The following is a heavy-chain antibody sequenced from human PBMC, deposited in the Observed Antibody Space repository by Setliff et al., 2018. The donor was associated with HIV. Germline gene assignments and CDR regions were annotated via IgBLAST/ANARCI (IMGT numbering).Heavy chain of an antibody. CDR3: ATVDGTRYLDY. V-gene: IGHV4-38-2*01. J-gene: IGHJ4*02. D-gene: IGHD1-1*01. CDR2: MFRTGTS. Sequence: SETLSLTCAVSGYSIRSGYYWGWIRQSPGKGLEWIGTMFRTGTSYYNPSLTSRVTITQDTSKNQFSLELTSVTAADTAVYYCATVDGTRYLDYWGQGKLVTVSS. CDR1: GYSIRSGYY.